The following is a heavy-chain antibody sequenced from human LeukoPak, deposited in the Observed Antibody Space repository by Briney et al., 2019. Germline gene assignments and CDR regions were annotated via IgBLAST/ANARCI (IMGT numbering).Heavy chain of an antibody. CDR3: AGRDHDYGDYVHFQH. CDR2: IILIFGTA. V-gene: IGHV1-69*05. J-gene: IGHJ1*01. CDR1: GGTFSSYA. Sequence: ASVKVSCKASGGTFSSYAISWVRQAPGQGLEWMGRIILIFGTANYAQKFQGRVTITTDESTSTAYMELSSLRSEDTAVYYCAGRDHDYGDYVHFQHWGQGTLVTVSS. D-gene: IGHD4-17*01.